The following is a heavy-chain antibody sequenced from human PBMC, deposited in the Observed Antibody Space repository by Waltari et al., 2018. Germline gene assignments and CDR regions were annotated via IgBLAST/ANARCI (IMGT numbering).Heavy chain of an antibody. Sequence: QEQLVQSGPAVKKPGASVKVSCKTSEFSFNDFYMHWVRQAPGQGLEWMGRFNFNIGDTNYAPKFQGRVTMTRDTSIGTGFMELSRLRSDDTAVYYCARFPSGSFSSGYWGQGTLVTVSS. CDR1: EFSFNDFY. D-gene: IGHD1-26*01. CDR2: FNFNIGDT. CDR3: ARFPSGSFSSGY. J-gene: IGHJ4*02. V-gene: IGHV1-2*06.